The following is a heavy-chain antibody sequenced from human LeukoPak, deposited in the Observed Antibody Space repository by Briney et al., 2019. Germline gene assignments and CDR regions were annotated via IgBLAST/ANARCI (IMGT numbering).Heavy chain of an antibody. CDR1: GYSFTSYW. CDR3: ARGYCSGGSCSSRYYFDY. J-gene: IGHJ4*02. Sequence: GESLKISCKGSGYSFTSYWIGWVRQMPGKGLEWMGIIYPGDSDTRYSPSFQGQVTISADKSISTAYLQWSSLKASDTAMYYCARGYCSGGSCSSRYYFDYWGQGTLVTVSS. CDR2: IYPGDSDT. V-gene: IGHV5-51*01. D-gene: IGHD2-15*01.